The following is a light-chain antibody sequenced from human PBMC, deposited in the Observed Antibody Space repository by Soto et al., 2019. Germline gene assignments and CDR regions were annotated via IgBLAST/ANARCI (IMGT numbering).Light chain of an antibody. CDR2: DAS. V-gene: IGKV1-5*01. J-gene: IGKJ1*01. Sequence: IRMTQSPSTLSASVGDRVTVTCRASDNIFTYVAWYQHRAGGAPELLIFDASTLQSGVPPRFSGGGSGTDFTLTINGLQPEDSASYYCQHYTLYSGPFGQGTYV. CDR3: QHYTLYSGP. CDR1: DNIFTY.